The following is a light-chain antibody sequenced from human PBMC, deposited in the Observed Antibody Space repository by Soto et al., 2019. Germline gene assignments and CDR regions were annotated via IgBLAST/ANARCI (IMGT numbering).Light chain of an antibody. J-gene: IGKJ3*01. CDR1: QSINSA. Sequence: EIVMTQSPATLSVSPGERATLSCRASQSINSALAWYQQKPGQVPRLLIYAASTGATRIPAGFSGSGSGTEFTLTISRLEPEDFAVYYCQQYGRSPFTFGPGTKVDIK. CDR3: QQYGRSPFT. CDR2: AAS. V-gene: IGKV3-15*01.